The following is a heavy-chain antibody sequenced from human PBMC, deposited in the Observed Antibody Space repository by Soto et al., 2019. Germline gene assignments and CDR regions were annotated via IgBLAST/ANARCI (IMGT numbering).Heavy chain of an antibody. Sequence: VQLLESGGGLVQPGGSLRLSCAASGFTFSSYAMSWVRQAPGKGLEWVSAISGSGGSTYYADSVKGRFTISRDNSKNTLYLQMNSLRAEDTAVYYCAKDQVYCSSTSCYEWFDPWGQGTLVTVSS. CDR3: AKDQVYCSSTSCYEWFDP. CDR1: GFTFSSYA. J-gene: IGHJ5*02. D-gene: IGHD2-2*01. V-gene: IGHV3-23*01. CDR2: ISGSGGST.